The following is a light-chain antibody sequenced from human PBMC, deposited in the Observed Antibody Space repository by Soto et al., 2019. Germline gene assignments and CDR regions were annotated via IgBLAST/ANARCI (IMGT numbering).Light chain of an antibody. J-gene: IGLJ2*01. CDR2: DVY. CDR1: SSDVGGYDY. CDR3: SSYTSNRILVV. Sequence: QSALTQPASVSGSPGQSITISCTGTSSDVGGYDYVSWYQQHPGKAPKLMIYDVYYRPSGVSNRFSGSKSGNTASLTISGLQAEDEADYYCSSYTSNRILVVFGGGTKLTVL. V-gene: IGLV2-14*01.